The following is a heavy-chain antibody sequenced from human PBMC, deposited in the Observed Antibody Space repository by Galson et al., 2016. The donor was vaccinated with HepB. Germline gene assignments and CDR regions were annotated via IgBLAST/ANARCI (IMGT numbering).Heavy chain of an antibody. Sequence: SLRLSCAASGFTFSTYAMHWVRQGPGKGLEWVAIISSDGNNKYYADSVKGRFTISRDNSKNTLYLQMSSLATEDTAVYYCARVSHALVVTVFDPWGQGTLVTVSS. V-gene: IGHV3-30-3*01. D-gene: IGHD2-21*02. CDR1: GFTFSTYA. CDR2: ISSDGNNK. CDR3: ARVSHALVVTVFDP. J-gene: IGHJ5*02.